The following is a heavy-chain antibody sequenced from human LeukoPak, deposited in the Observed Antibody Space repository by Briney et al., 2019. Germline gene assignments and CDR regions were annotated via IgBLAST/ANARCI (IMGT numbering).Heavy chain of an antibody. J-gene: IGHJ5*02. CDR2: IIPIFGTA. CDR3: AREVGVVVPTSTNWFDP. CDR1: GGTFSSYA. D-gene: IGHD2-2*01. V-gene: IGHV1-69*13. Sequence: SVKVSCKASGGTFSSYAISWVRQAPGQGLEWMGGIIPIFGTANYAQKFQGRVTITADESTSTAYMELSSLRSEDTAVYYCAREVGVVVPTSTNWFDPWGQGTLVTVSS.